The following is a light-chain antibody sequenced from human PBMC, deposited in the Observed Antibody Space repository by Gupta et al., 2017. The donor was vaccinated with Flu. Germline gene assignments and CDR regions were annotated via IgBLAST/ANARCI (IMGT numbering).Light chain of an antibody. Sequence: ATLSLSPGERATLSCRASQSVSSYLAWYQQKPGQAPRLLIYDASNRATGIPARFSGSGSGTDFTLTINSLEPEDFAVYYCQQRSNWPPITFGQGTRLEIK. V-gene: IGKV3-11*01. CDR2: DAS. CDR1: QSVSSY. CDR3: QQRSNWPPIT. J-gene: IGKJ5*01.